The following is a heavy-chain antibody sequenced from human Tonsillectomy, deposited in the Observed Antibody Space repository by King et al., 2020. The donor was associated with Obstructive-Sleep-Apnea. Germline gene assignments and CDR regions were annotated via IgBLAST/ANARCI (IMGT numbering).Heavy chain of an antibody. J-gene: IGHJ4*02. V-gene: IGHV4-59*01. CDR3: ARDLGYSYGIDY. Sequence: VQLQESGPGLVKPSETLSLTCPVSGDSISTYYWSWIRQPPGKGLDWVGFIYYSGSTSYNASLKIRVTISVDTSQNQFSLKLRSVTAADTAVYYCARDLGYSYGIDYWGQGTLVTVSS. D-gene: IGHD5-18*01. CDR2: IYYSGST. CDR1: GDSISTYY.